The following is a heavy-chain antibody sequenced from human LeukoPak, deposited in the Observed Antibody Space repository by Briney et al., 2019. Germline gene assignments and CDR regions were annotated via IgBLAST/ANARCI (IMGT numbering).Heavy chain of an antibody. D-gene: IGHD4-17*01. Sequence: PSETLSLTCTASGDSISNYYCSWIRQPPGKGLEWIGCMYNSGTTNYNPSLKSRVTISVDTSKNQFSLNLSSVTAADTAVYYCARRATVTTLSAQYYYYAMDVWGQGTTVTVSS. CDR1: GDSISNYY. J-gene: IGHJ6*02. CDR3: ARRATVTTLSAQYYYYAMDV. V-gene: IGHV4-59*08. CDR2: MYNSGTT.